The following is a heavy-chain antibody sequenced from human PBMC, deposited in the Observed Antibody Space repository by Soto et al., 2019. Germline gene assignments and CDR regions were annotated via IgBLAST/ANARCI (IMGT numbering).Heavy chain of an antibody. Sequence: EVQLLESGGGLVQPGGSLRLSCAASGFTFSGYAMSWVRQAPGKGLEWVSAISGSGGSTYYADSVKGRFTISRDNSKNTLYLQMNSLRAEDTAVYYCAKYFANSGSYPGWGQGTLVTVSS. CDR3: AKYFANSGSYPG. J-gene: IGHJ4*02. D-gene: IGHD1-26*01. CDR2: ISGSGGST. CDR1: GFTFSGYA. V-gene: IGHV3-23*01.